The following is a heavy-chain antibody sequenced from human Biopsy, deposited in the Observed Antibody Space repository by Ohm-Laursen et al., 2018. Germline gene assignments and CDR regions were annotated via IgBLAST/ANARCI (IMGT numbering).Heavy chain of an antibody. J-gene: IGHJ4*02. Sequence: ASVKVSCRASGYTFTDYYMHWVRQAPGQGLEWMGWINPNSGGTNYAQKFQGRVTMTRDTSISTAYMDLSGLRSDDTAVYYCTRDRGITVAGTLGFNFDYWGQGTLVTVSS. CDR2: INPNSGGT. CDR3: TRDRGITVAGTLGFNFDY. D-gene: IGHD6-19*01. CDR1: GYTFTDYY. V-gene: IGHV1-2*02.